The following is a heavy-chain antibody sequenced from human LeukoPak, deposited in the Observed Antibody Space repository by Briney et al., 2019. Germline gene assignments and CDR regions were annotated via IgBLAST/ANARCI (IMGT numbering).Heavy chain of an antibody. J-gene: IGHJ6*03. CDR2: INSDGSTT. CDR1: GFTFRNYW. CDR3: ATEAENYYYYYMGV. Sequence: GGSLRLSCAASGFTFRNYWMHWVRQAPGKGLVWVSRINSDGSTTSYADSVKGRFTISRDNAKNTLYLQMNSLRAEDTAVYYCATEAENYYYYYMGVWGKGTTVTVSS. V-gene: IGHV3-74*01.